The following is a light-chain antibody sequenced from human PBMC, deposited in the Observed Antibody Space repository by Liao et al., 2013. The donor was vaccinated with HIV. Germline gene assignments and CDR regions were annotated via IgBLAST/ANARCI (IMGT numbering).Light chain of an antibody. CDR3: QAWDSSTHVV. J-gene: IGLJ2*01. V-gene: IGLV3-27*01. Sequence: PGQVPILVIYKDNERPSGIPERFSGSSSGTTVTLTITGAQVEDEADYYCQAWDSSTHVVFGGGTKLTVL. CDR2: KDN.